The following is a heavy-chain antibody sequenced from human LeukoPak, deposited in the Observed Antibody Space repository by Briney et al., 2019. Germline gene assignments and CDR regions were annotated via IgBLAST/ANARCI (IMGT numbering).Heavy chain of an antibody. J-gene: IGHJ3*02. CDR2: INAGNGNT. Sequence: ASVKVSCKSSGYTFVTYATHWVRQAPGQRLEWMGWINAGNGNTKYSQNFQGRVTITRDTSASTAYMELSSLRSEDTAVYYCARENLWGGAFDIWGQGTMVTVSS. V-gene: IGHV1-3*01. CDR3: ARENLWGGAFDI. D-gene: IGHD7-27*01. CDR1: GYTFVTYA.